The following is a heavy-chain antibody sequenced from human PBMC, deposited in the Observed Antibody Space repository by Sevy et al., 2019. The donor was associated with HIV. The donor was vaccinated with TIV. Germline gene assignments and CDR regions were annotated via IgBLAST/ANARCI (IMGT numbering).Heavy chain of an antibody. J-gene: IGHJ4*02. V-gene: IGHV4-38-2*01. Sequence: SETLSLTCGVSGYSISSGYYWGWIRQPPGKGLEWIGSIYHSGSTYSNPSLKSRVTISVDTSKNQFSLKLSSVTAADTAVYYCARGGYTYGKGHFDYWGQGTLVTVSS. CDR1: GYSISSGYY. CDR3: ARGGYTYGKGHFDY. D-gene: IGHD5-18*01. CDR2: IYHSGST.